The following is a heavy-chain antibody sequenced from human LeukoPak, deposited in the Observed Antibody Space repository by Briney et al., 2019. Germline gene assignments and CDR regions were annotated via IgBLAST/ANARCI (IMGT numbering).Heavy chain of an antibody. Sequence: GSLRLSCAASGFTFSSYSMNWVRQPPGKGLEWIGEIHHSGNTNYNSSLKSRVTISVDRSKNQLSLRLTSVTAADTAVYYCARGVGSIAGPYWGQGTLVIVSP. D-gene: IGHD6-6*01. V-gene: IGHV4-4*02. CDR1: GFTFSSYS. CDR2: IHHSGNT. J-gene: IGHJ4*02. CDR3: ARGVGSIAGPY.